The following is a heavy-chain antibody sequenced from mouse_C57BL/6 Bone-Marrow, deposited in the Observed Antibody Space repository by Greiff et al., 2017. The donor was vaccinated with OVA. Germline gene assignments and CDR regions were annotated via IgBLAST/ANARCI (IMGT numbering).Heavy chain of an antibody. Sequence: VQLKESGAELVKPGASVKLSCTASGFNIKDYYMHWVKQRTEQGLEWIGRIDPEDGETKYAPKFPGKATITADTSSNTAYLQLSSLTSEDTAVYYCARCIYYYGYFDYWGQGTTLTVSS. D-gene: IGHD1-1*01. CDR1: GFNIKDYY. CDR3: ARCIYYYGYFDY. CDR2: IDPEDGET. J-gene: IGHJ2*01. V-gene: IGHV14-2*01.